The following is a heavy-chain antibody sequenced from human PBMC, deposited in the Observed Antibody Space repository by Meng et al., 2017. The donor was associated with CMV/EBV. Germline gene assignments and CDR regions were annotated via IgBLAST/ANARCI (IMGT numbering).Heavy chain of an antibody. CDR3: ARWARSSSRFDY. V-gene: IGHV4-39*07. CDR2: IYYSGST. CDR1: GGSISSSSYY. J-gene: IGHJ4*02. D-gene: IGHD6-13*01. Sequence: SETLSLTCTVSGGSISSSSYYWGWIRQPPGKGLEWIGSIYYSGSTNYNPSLKSRVTISVDTSKNQFSLKLSSVTAADTAVYYCARWARSSSRFDYWGQGTLVTVSS.